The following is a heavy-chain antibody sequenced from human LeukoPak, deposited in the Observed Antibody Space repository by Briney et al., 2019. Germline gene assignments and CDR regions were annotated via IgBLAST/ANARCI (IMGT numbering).Heavy chain of an antibody. CDR2: IGSSGTVT. V-gene: IGHV3-48*03. J-gene: IGHJ4*02. CDR3: ARKGSTMILDY. CDR1: GFPFTNNW. Sequence: PGGSLRLSCAASGFPFTNNWMTWVRRAPGKGLEWLSYIGSSGTVTYYADSVKGRFTISRDNAEKSLHLQMNSLTAEDTAVYYCARKGSTMILDYWGQGTLVTVSS. D-gene: IGHD3-22*01.